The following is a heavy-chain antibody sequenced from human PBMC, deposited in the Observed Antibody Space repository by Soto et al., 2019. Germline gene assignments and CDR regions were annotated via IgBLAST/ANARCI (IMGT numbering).Heavy chain of an antibody. D-gene: IGHD6-13*01. CDR2: ISRDGSST. CDR1: GFTLSSYW. CDR3: ASFFSWYTGDAFDI. V-gene: IGHV3-74*01. Sequence: GSLRLSCAASGFTLSSYWMHWVRQAPGKGLVWVSRISRDGSSTSYADSVKGRFTISRDNAKNTLYLQMNSLRAEDTAVYYCASFFSWYTGDAFDIWGQGTMVTVSS. J-gene: IGHJ3*02.